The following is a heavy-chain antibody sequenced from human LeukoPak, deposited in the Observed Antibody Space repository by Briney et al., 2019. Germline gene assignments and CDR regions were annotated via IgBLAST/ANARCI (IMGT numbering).Heavy chain of an antibody. Sequence: PSETLSLTCTVSGGSISSYYWSWIRQPPGKGLEWIGYIYYSGSTNYNPSLKSRVTISVDTSKNQFSLKLSSVTAADTAVYYCARGSGSTTVDYWGQGTLVTVSS. D-gene: IGHD3-10*01. CDR3: ARGSGSTTVDY. V-gene: IGHV4-59*12. J-gene: IGHJ4*02. CDR2: IYYSGST. CDR1: GGSISSYY.